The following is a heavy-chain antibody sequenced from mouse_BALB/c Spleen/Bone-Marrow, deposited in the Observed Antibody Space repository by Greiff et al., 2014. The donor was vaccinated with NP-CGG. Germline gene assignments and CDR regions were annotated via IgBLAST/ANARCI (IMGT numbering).Heavy chain of an antibody. D-gene: IGHD2-12*01. CDR3: ARWKLRLAVDY. J-gene: IGHJ4*01. CDR2: IDPADGST. V-gene: IGHV14-3*02. Sequence: EVQLQQSGAELVKPGASVKLSCTASGFNIKDTYMHWVKQRPEQGLEWIGRIDPADGSTKYDPKFQGKATITADTSSNTAYLQLSSLTSEDTGVYFCARWKLRLAVDYWGQGTSVTVSS. CDR1: GFNIKDTY.